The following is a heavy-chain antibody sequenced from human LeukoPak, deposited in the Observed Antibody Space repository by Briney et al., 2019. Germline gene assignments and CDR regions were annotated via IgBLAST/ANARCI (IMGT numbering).Heavy chain of an antibody. CDR3: TRESGAFSPFGF. Sequence: SETLSLTCAVSGGSITTTNWWGWVRQPPGKGLEWIGEVHLSGATNYNLSLESRVSMSIDKSKNHLSLEVTSVTAADTAIYYCTRESGAFSPFGFWGQGTLVTVS. CDR1: GGSITTTNW. CDR2: VHLSGAT. V-gene: IGHV4-4*02. D-gene: IGHD1-26*01. J-gene: IGHJ4*02.